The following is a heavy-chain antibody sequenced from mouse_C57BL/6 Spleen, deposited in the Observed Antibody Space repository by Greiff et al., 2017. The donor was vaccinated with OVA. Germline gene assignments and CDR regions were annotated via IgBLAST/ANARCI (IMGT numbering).Heavy chain of an antibody. J-gene: IGHJ4*01. CDR1: GYTFTSYW. V-gene: IGHV1-61*01. Sequence: QVQLQQPGAELVRPGSSVKLSCKASGYTFTSYWMDWVKQRPGQGLEWIGNIYPSDSETHYNQKFKDKATLTVDKSSSTAYMQLSSLTSEDSAVYYCARRGDGYYDAMDYWGQGTSVTVSS. CDR3: ARRGDGYYDAMDY. CDR2: IYPSDSET. D-gene: IGHD2-3*01.